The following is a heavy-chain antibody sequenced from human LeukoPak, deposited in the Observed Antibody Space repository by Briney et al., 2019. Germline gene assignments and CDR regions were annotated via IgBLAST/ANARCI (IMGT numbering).Heavy chain of an antibody. J-gene: IGHJ1*01. V-gene: IGHV4-59*08. CDR1: GDSISSYY. Sequence: PSETLSLTCTVSGDSISSYYWSWIRQPPGKGLEWIGYIYYSGSTNYNPSLKSRVTISVDTSKNQFSLKLSSLAAADTAVYYCVRGTDFQHWGQGTLVTVSS. CDR2: IYYSGST. CDR3: VRGTDFQH.